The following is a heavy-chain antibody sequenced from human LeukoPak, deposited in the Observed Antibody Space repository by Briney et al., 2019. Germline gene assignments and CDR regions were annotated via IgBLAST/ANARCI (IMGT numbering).Heavy chain of an antibody. CDR1: GFTFSSYG. J-gene: IGHJ4*02. CDR2: IWYDGSNK. Sequence: GGSLRLSCAASGFTFSSYGMHWVRQAPGKGLEWVAVIWYDGSNKYYADSVKGRFTISRDNSKNTLYLQMNSLRAEDTAVYYCARPKGTDFWSGYLDYWGQGTLVTVSS. CDR3: ARPKGTDFWSGYLDY. D-gene: IGHD3-3*01. V-gene: IGHV3-33*01.